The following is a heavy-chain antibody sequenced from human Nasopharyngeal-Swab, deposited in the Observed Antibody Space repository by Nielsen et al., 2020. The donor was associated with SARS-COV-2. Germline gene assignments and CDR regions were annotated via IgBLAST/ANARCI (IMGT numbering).Heavy chain of an antibody. V-gene: IGHV4-30-4*01. Sequence: SETLSLTCTVSGGSISSGDYYWSWIRQPPGKGLEWIGYIYYSGSTYYNPSLKSRVTISVDTSKNQFSLKLSSVTAADTAVYYCATTYYDSSSYYYWFDPWGQGTLVTVSS. J-gene: IGHJ5*02. CDR2: IYYSGST. CDR1: GGSISSGDYY. CDR3: ATTYYDSSSYYYWFDP. D-gene: IGHD3-22*01.